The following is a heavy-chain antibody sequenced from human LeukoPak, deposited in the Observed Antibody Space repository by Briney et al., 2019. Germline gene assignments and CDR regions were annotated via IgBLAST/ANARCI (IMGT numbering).Heavy chain of an antibody. CDR1: GGSISSYY. Sequence: SETLSLTCTVSGGSISSYYWSWIRQPPGKGLEWIGYIYDSGSTNYNPSLKSRVTISVDTSKNQFSLKLSSVTAADTAVYYCARGAYGDYVGYYYYGMDVWGQGTTVTVSS. V-gene: IGHV4-59*01. CDR2: IYDSGST. D-gene: IGHD4-17*01. CDR3: ARGAYGDYVGYYYYGMDV. J-gene: IGHJ6*02.